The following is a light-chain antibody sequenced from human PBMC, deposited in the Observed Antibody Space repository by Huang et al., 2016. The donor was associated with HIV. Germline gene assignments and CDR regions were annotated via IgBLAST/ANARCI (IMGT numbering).Light chain of an antibody. CDR2: GAS. V-gene: IGKV3-20*01. CDR3: QQYGSSPTA. J-gene: IGKJ1*01. Sequence: EIVLTQSPGTLSLSPGERATLSCRASQSVSSNYLAWYQQKPGQAPRLLSYGASSRATGIPDRFSGSGSGTDFTLTITRLEPEDFAVYYCQQYGSSPTAFGQGTKVEIK. CDR1: QSVSSNY.